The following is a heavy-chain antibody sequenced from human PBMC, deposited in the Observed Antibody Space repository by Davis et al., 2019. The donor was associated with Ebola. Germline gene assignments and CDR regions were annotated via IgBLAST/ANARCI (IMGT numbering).Heavy chain of an antibody. CDR1: GGSISISSYY. CDR2: INHSGST. V-gene: IGHV4-39*07. J-gene: IGHJ6*02. CDR3: ARDRRPRETELRNYYYYGMDV. D-gene: IGHD1-7*01. Sequence: SETLSLTCTVSGGSISISSYYWSWIRQPPGKGLEWIGEINHSGSTNYNPSLKSRVTISVDTSKNQFSLKLSSVTAADTAVYYCARDRRPRETELRNYYYYGMDVWGQGTTVIVSS.